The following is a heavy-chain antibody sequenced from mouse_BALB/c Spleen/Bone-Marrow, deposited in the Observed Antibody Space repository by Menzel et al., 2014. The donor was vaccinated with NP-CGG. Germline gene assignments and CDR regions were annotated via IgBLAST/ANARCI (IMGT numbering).Heavy chain of an antibody. CDR3: ARGLRYY. J-gene: IGHJ2*01. D-gene: IGHD1-1*01. V-gene: IGHV1-18*01. CDR2: INPNNGGT. CDR1: GYTFIDYT. Sequence: EVPLQQSGPELVKPGASLKISCKPSGYTFIDYTIHWVKQSHGKSLEVIGRINPNNGGTNYNQKFKGKATLTVDKSSSTADRELRSLTSEDSAVYYCARGLRYYWGQGTTPTVSS.